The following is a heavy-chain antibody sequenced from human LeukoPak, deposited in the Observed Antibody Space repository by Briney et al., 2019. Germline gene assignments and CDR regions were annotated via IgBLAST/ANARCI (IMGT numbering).Heavy chain of an antibody. CDR1: GGSISSGGYY. Sequence: SETLSLTCTVSGGSISSGGYYWSWIRQHPGKGLEWIGYIYYSGSTYYNPSLKSRVTISVDTSKNQFSLKLGSVTAADTAVYYCARDRRGYCSSTSCFSAFDIWGQGTMVTVSS. V-gene: IGHV4-31*03. D-gene: IGHD2-2*01. CDR2: IYYSGST. J-gene: IGHJ3*02. CDR3: ARDRRGYCSSTSCFSAFDI.